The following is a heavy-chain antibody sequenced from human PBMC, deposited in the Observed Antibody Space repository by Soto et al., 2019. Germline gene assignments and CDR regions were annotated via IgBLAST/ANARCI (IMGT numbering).Heavy chain of an antibody. Sequence: SETLSLTCAVYGGSFSDHYWSWSWIRQPPGKGLEWIGEINHSGSTDYNPSLKTRVTISVDTSKNQFSLKLSSVTAADTAVYYCARGTDDYRGGTSSAFAYWGQGTLVTVSS. V-gene: IGHV4-34*01. CDR3: ARGTDDYRGGTSSAFAY. J-gene: IGHJ4*02. D-gene: IGHD3-10*01. CDR1: GGSFSDHY. CDR2: INHSGST.